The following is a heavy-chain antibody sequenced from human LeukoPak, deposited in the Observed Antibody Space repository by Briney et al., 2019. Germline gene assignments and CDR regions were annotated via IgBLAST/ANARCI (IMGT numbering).Heavy chain of an antibody. J-gene: IGHJ4*02. CDR1: GFTFSSYE. V-gene: IGHV3-48*03. D-gene: IGHD4-17*01. CDR2: ISSSGSTI. CDR3: ARPTTVTTGYFDY. Sequence: GGSLRLSCAASGFTFSSYEMNWFRQAPGKGLEWVSYISSSGSTIYYADSVKGRFTISRDNAKNSLYLQMNSLRAEDTAVYYCARPTTVTTGYFDYWGQGTLVTVSS.